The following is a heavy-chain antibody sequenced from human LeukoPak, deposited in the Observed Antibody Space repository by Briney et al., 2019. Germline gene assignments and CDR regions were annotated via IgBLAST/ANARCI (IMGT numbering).Heavy chain of an antibody. CDR2: ISGSGGST. CDR3: ARTSGSSWPFDI. J-gene: IGHJ3*02. V-gene: IGHV3-23*01. CDR1: GFTFSSYT. D-gene: IGHD6-13*01. Sequence: GGSLRLSCAASGFTFSSYTMSWVRQAAGKGLEWVSVISGSGGSTYYADSVKGRFTISRDNSKNTLYLQMNSLRVEDTAVYYCARTSGSSWPFDIWGQGTMVTASS.